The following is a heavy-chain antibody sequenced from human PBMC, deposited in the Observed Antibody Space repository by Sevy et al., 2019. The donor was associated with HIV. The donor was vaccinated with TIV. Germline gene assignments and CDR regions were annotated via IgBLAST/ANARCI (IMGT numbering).Heavy chain of an antibody. Sequence: SETLSLTCTVSGGSISSYYWSWIRQSPGKGLEWIGYIYYSGSTNYNPSLKSRVTISVDTSKNQYSLKLSSVTAADPAVYYCSRGRFYYDFWSGYSSKAINWFDPWGQGTLLTVSS. D-gene: IGHD3-3*01. CDR1: GGSISSYY. CDR3: SRGRFYYDFWSGYSSKAINWFDP. CDR2: IYYSGST. V-gene: IGHV4-59*01. J-gene: IGHJ5*02.